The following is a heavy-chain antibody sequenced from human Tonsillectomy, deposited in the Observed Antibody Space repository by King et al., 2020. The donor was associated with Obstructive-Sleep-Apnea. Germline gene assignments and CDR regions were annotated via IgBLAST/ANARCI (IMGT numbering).Heavy chain of an antibody. V-gene: IGHV3-33*06. D-gene: IGHD3-10*01. CDR3: AKDQSPMAGMDV. CDR2: ICYDGSNK. CDR1: GFTFSSYG. Sequence: VQLVESGGGVVQPGRSLRLSCAASGFTFSSYGMHWVRQAPGKGLECVAVICYDGSNKYYADSVKGRFTISRDNSKNTLYLQMNSLRAEDTALYYCAKDQSPMAGMDVWGQGTTVTVSS. J-gene: IGHJ6*02.